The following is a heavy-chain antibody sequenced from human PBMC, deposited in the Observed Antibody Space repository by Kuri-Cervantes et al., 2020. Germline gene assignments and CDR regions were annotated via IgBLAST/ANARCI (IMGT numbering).Heavy chain of an antibody. CDR3: ARDANTRTYRRTAMGDY. J-gene: IGHJ4*02. CDR2: ISSSGSTI. Sequence: GGSLRLSCAASGFTFSDYYMSWIRQAPGKGLEWVSYISSSGSTIYYADSVKGRFTISRDNAKNSLYLQMNSLRSDDTAVYYCARDANTRTYRRTAMGDYWGQGTLVTVSS. CDR1: GFTFSDYY. D-gene: IGHD5-18*01. V-gene: IGHV3-11*01.